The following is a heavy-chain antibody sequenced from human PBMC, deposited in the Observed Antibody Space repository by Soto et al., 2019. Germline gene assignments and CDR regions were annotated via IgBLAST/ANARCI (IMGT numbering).Heavy chain of an antibody. CDR2: ISSSSSTI. D-gene: IGHD1-1*01. J-gene: IGHJ5*02. V-gene: IGHV3-48*01. CDR3: XXXXERXXXXGWXDP. CDR1: GFTFSSYX. Sequence: EVQLVESGGGLVQPGGSLRLSCAASGFTFSSYXXXXXXXXXXXXXXXVSYISSSSSTIYYADSVKGRFTISRDNAKXXXXXXXXXXXXXXXXXXXXXXXXERXXXXGWXDPWGQGTLVTVSS.